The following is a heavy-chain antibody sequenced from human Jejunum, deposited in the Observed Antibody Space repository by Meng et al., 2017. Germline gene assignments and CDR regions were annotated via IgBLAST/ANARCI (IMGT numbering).Heavy chain of an antibody. Sequence: QGPVKGAGPGRVKPSGTLSLTGAVSGDSISSANWWIWFRQPPGKGLEWIGEIYHSGATYDNPSLRSRLTMSVDKSKNQFSLNLTSVTAADTAVYYCARKISPVSAIYWGQGTLVTVSS. CDR1: GDSISSANW. CDR2: IYHSGAT. V-gene: IGHV4-4*02. CDR3: ARKISPVSAIY. J-gene: IGHJ4*02. D-gene: IGHD2-21*02.